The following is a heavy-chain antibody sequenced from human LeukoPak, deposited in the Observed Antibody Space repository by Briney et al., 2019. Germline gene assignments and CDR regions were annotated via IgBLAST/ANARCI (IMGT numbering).Heavy chain of an antibody. CDR1: GFTFSSYA. D-gene: IGHD3-22*01. Sequence: GGSLRLSCAASGFTFSSYAMSWVRQAPGKGLEWVSAISGSGGSTYYADSVKGRFTISRDNSKNTLYLQMNSLRAEDTAVYYCAKAPRSYYYDSSGYSDYWGQGTLVTVSS. CDR2: ISGSGGST. V-gene: IGHV3-23*01. J-gene: IGHJ4*02. CDR3: AKAPRSYYYDSSGYSDY.